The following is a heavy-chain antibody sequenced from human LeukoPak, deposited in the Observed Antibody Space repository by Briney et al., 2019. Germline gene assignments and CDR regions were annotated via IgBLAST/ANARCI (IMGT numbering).Heavy chain of an antibody. Sequence: GGSLRLSCAASGFTFSNYWMHWVRQAPDKGLEWVALIWYDGSNKYYTDSVKGRLTISRDNSKNTLYLQMNSLRAEDTAVYYCAREGPRGNSQFDYWGQGTLVTVSS. J-gene: IGHJ4*02. CDR2: IWYDGSNK. CDR1: GFTFSNYW. D-gene: IGHD2/OR15-2a*01. V-gene: IGHV3-33*08. CDR3: AREGPRGNSQFDY.